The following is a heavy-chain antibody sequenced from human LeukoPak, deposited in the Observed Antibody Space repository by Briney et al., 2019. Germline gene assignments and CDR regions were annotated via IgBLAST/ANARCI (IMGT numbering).Heavy chain of an antibody. CDR2: THTSGIT. CDR3: ARDLGSNYVYFDY. V-gene: IGHV4-4*07. J-gene: IGHJ4*02. Sequence: SETLSLTCTVSGGSISSHYWSWLRQPAGKGLEYIGRTHTSGITNYNPSLKRRVTMSGDTSKNQFYLNLRSVTAADTAVYYCARDLGSNYVYFDYWGQGSLVTVSS. D-gene: IGHD1-26*01. CDR1: GGSISSHY.